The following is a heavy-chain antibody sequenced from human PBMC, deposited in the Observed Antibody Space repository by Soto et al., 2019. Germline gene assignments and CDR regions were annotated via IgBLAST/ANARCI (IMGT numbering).Heavy chain of an antibody. Sequence: SEILSLTCTVSGGSISSYYWSWIRQPPGKGLEWIGYIYYSGSTNYNPSLKSRVTISVDTSKNQFSLKLSSVTAADTAVYYCARDRRFGELSYGMDVWGQGTTVTVSS. CDR2: IYYSGST. D-gene: IGHD3-10*01. CDR3: ARDRRFGELSYGMDV. CDR1: GGSISSYY. J-gene: IGHJ6*02. V-gene: IGHV4-59*01.